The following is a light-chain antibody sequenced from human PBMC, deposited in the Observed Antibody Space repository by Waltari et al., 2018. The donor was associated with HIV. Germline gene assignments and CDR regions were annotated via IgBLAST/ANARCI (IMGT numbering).Light chain of an antibody. Sequence: DIQMTQSPSSLSASVGDRVTISCRTSQGISTSLNWYQQKRVKAPELLIHTASTLQTGVPSRFSGSGSGTDFTLTISSLQVEDFATYYCQQSYSYPLTFGPGTKVDIK. CDR2: TAS. CDR3: QQSYSYPLT. V-gene: IGKV1-39*01. J-gene: IGKJ3*01. CDR1: QGISTS.